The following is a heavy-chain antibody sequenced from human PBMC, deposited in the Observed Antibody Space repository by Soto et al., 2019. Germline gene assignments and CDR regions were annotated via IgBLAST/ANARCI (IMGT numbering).Heavy chain of an antibody. CDR3: ARGAQSGSWGGGWFDP. CDR1: GGTFSSYA. J-gene: IGHJ5*02. V-gene: IGHV1-69*05. Sequence: QVQLVQSGAELKKPGSSVKVSCKASGGTFSSYAISWVRQAPGQGLEWMGGIIPIFGTANYAQKFQGRVTTXPDASTSTAYMDLSSLTSDDTAIYYCARGAQSGSWGGGWFDPWGQGTLVTVSS. CDR2: IIPIFGTA. D-gene: IGHD6-13*01.